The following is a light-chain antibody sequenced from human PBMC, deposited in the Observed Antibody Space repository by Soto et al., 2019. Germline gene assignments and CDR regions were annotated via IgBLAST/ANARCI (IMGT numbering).Light chain of an antibody. Sequence: DIQMTQSPSSLSASVGDRVTMTCRASQSISTYLNWYQQKAGLAPKLLIYAASSLQSGVPSRFSGSGSGTDFTLTISSLQPEDFATYYCQQYNSVWTFGQGTKVDIK. CDR3: QQYNSVWT. CDR2: AAS. CDR1: QSISTY. V-gene: IGKV1-39*01. J-gene: IGKJ1*01.